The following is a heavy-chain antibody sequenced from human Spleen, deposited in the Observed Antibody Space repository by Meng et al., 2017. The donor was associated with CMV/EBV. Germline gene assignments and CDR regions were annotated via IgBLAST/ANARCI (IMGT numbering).Heavy chain of an antibody. CDR1: GGSISSSSYY. J-gene: IGHJ4*02. Sequence: GSLRLSCTVSGGSISSSSYYWGWIRQPPGKGLEWIGSIYYSGSTYYNPSLKSRVTISVKGHFSLKLNSVTAADTAVYYCARGGGWELDSWGQGTLVTVSS. CDR2: IYYSGST. CDR3: ARGGGWELDS. V-gene: IGHV4-39*07. D-gene: IGHD4-23*01.